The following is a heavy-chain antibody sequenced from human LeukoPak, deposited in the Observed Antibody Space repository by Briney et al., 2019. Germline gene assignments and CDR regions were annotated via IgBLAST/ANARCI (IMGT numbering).Heavy chain of an antibody. CDR3: ARERDYYDSSGYYYGALYY. D-gene: IGHD3-22*01. CDR1: GDSVSSNSAA. Sequence: SQTLSLTCAISGDSVSSNSAAWNWIRQSPSRGLEWLGRTYYRSKWSNNYAVSVKSRITINSDTSKNQFSLKLSSVTAADTAVYYCARERDYYDSSGYYYGALYYWGQGTLVTVSS. J-gene: IGHJ4*02. CDR2: TYYRSKWSN. V-gene: IGHV6-1*01.